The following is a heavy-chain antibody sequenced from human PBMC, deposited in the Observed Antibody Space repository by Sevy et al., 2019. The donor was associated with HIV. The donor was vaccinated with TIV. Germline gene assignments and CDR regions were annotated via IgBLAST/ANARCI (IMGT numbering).Heavy chain of an antibody. CDR2: INPSGGST. J-gene: IGHJ4*02. CDR3: ARDRPYFDGRGYPDY. V-gene: IGHV1-46*01. Sequence: ASVKVSCKASGYTFTSFSMHWVRQAPGQGLEWMGIINPSGGSTTYAQKFQGRVTMTSDTSTRTVYVELGSLRSEDTAVYYCARDRPYFDGRGYPDYWGQGTPVTVSS. CDR1: GYTFTSFS. D-gene: IGHD3-22*01.